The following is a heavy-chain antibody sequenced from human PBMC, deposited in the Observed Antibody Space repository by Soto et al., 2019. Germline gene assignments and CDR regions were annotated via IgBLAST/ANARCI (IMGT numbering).Heavy chain of an antibody. Sequence: ASVKVSCKPSGYSFTAYRLHWVRQAPGQGLEWMGWINPNTGGTHYAQTFQGRVTMTRDTSTSTAYMELSRLTFDDTAVYYCARDASYNDAWSAFLGSFDPWGQGTLVTVSS. CDR3: ARDASYNDAWSAFLGSFDP. V-gene: IGHV1-2*02. CDR2: INPNTGGT. CDR1: GYSFTAYR. D-gene: IGHD3-3*01. J-gene: IGHJ5*02.